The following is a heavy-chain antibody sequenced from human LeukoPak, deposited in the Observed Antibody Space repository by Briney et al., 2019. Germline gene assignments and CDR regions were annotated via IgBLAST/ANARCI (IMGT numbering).Heavy chain of an antibody. Sequence: PGGSLRLSCATSGFTFSTYAMHWVRQAPGKGPEWVAVIWYDGSNEHYADSVKGRFTISRDNSRNTLYLQMNSLRVEDTAVYYCAREVDCSGGRCYRGEFDYWGQGTLVTVSS. CDR2: IWYDGSNE. CDR3: AREVDCSGGRCYRGEFDY. J-gene: IGHJ4*02. V-gene: IGHV3-33*01. D-gene: IGHD2-15*01. CDR1: GFTFSTYA.